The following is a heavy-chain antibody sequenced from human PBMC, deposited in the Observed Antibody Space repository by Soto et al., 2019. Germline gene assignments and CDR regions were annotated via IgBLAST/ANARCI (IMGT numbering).Heavy chain of an antibody. CDR1: GGSISSGGYY. CDR2: IYYSGST. V-gene: IGHV4-31*03. J-gene: IGHJ4*02. D-gene: IGHD6-6*01. CDR3: ARVFDMSSSSGYFDY. Sequence: SETLSLTCTVSGGSISSGGYYWSWIRQHPGKGLEWIGYIYYSGSTYYNPSLKSRVTISVDTSKNQFSLKLSSVTAADTAAYYCARVFDMSSSSGYFDYWGQGTLVTVSS.